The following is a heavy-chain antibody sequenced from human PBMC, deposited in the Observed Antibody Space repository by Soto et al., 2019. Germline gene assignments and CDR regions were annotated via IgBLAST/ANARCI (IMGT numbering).Heavy chain of an antibody. CDR2: ISYDGSNK. D-gene: IGHD6-19*01. V-gene: IGHV3-30-3*01. J-gene: IGHJ4*02. CDR3: ARDGHSSGWYYFDY. Sequence: VQLVESGGGVVQPGRSLRLSCAASGFTFSSYAMHWVRQAPGKGLEWVAVISYDGSNKYYADSVKGRFTISRDNSKNTLYLQMNSLRAEDTAVYYCARDGHSSGWYYFDYWGQGTLVTVSS. CDR1: GFTFSSYA.